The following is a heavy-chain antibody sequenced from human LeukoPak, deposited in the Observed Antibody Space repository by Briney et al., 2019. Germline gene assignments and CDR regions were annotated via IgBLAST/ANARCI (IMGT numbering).Heavy chain of an antibody. D-gene: IGHD3-10*01. Sequence: QPGGSLRLSCAASGFTFSTYGMHWVRQAPGKGLEWVAVIWYDGSNKYYADSVKGRFTISSDNSKNTLYLQMNSLRAEDTAVYYCARPSRGYYYGSGSYSVYGMDVWGQGTTVTVSS. V-gene: IGHV3-33*01. CDR2: IWYDGSNK. CDR1: GFTFSTYG. J-gene: IGHJ6*02. CDR3: ARPSRGYYYGSGSYSVYGMDV.